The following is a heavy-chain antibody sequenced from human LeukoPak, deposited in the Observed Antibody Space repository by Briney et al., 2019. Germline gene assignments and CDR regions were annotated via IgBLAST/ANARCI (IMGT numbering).Heavy chain of an antibody. CDR3: AREARYCSGGSCYRLPAEYLQH. D-gene: IGHD2-15*01. CDR1: GGSFSGYY. CDR2: INHSGST. Sequence: PSETLSLTCAVYGGSFSGYYWSWIRQPPGKGLEWIGEINHSGSTNYNPSLKSRVTISVDTSKNQFSLKLSSVTAADTAVYYCAREARYCSGGSCYRLPAEYLQHWGQGTLVTVSS. J-gene: IGHJ1*01. V-gene: IGHV4-34*01.